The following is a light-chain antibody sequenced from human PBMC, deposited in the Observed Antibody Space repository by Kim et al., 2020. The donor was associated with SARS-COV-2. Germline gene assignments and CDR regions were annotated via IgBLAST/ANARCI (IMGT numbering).Light chain of an antibody. Sequence: GKTVTISCTRSSGSIASNYVQWYQQRPGSSPTPVIYEDNQRPSGVPDRFSGSIDSSSNSASLTISGLKTEDEADYYCQSYDSSNPVFGGGTQLTVL. CDR2: EDN. J-gene: IGLJ3*02. CDR1: SGSIASNY. CDR3: QSYDSSNPV. V-gene: IGLV6-57*01.